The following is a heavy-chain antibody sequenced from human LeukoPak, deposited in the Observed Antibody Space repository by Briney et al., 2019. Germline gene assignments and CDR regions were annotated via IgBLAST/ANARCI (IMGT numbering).Heavy chain of an antibody. CDR2: TYYRSKWYN. CDR3: ARGAYCGGDCYYYYYMDV. V-gene: IGHV6-1*01. CDR1: GDSVSSNSAA. Sequence: SQTLSLTCAISGDSVSSNSAAWNWIRQSPSRGLEWLVRTYYRSKWYNDYAVSVKSRITINPDTSKTQFSLQLNSVTPEDTAVYYCARGAYCGGDCYYYYYMDVWGKGTTVTVSS. D-gene: IGHD2-21*02. J-gene: IGHJ6*03.